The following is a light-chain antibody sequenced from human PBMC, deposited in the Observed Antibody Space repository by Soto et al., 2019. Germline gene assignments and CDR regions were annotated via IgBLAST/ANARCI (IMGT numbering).Light chain of an antibody. CDR3: SSYAGSNNLV. Sequence: QSVLTQPPSASGSPGQSVTISCTGTSSDVGGYNYVSWYQHHPGKAPKLMIYEVDKRPSGVPDRFSGSKSGNTASLTVSGLQAEDEADYYCSSYAGSNNLVFGTGTKLTVL. CDR1: SSDVGGYNY. CDR2: EVD. J-gene: IGLJ1*01. V-gene: IGLV2-8*01.